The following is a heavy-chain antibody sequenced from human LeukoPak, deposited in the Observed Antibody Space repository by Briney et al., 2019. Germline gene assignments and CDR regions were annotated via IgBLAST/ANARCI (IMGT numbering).Heavy chain of an antibody. J-gene: IGHJ6*03. CDR2: INPNSGGT. D-gene: IGHD6-13*01. CDR1: GYTFTGYY. CDR3: ARAPAGGTDYYYMDV. V-gene: IGHV1-2*02. Sequence: GASVKVSCKASGYTFTGYYMHWVRQAPGQGLEWMGWINPNSGGTNYAQKFQGRVTMTRDTSISTAYLELSRLRSDDPAVYYCARAPAGGTDYYYMDVWGTGTTVILSS.